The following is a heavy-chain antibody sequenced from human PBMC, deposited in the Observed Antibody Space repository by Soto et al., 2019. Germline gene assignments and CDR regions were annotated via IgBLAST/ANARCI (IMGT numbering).Heavy chain of an antibody. CDR3: ARDSTYVYYYYGMDG. V-gene: IGHV3-11*01. J-gene: IGHJ6*02. CDR2: ISSSGSTI. Sequence: GGSLRLSCAASGFTFSDYYMSWIRQAPGKGLEWVSYISSSGSTIYYADSVKGRFTISRDNAKNSLYLQMNSLRAEDTAVYYCARDSTYVYYYYGMDGWGQGTTVTVSS. D-gene: IGHD2-2*01. CDR1: GFTFSDYY.